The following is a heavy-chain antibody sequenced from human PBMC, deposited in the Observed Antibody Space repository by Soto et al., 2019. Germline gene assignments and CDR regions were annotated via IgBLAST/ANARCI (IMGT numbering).Heavy chain of an antibody. V-gene: IGHV6-1*01. CDR3: ARDLGYNWNYFCFTHPLGMDV. CDR2: TYYRSKWYN. J-gene: IGHJ6*02. CDR1: GDSVSSNSAA. Sequence: SQTLSLTCAISGDSVSSNSAAWNWIRQSPSRGLEWLGRTYYRSKWYNDYAVSVKSRITINPDTSKNQFSLQLNSVTPEDTAVYYCARDLGYNWNYFCFTHPLGMDVWGQGTTVTVSS. D-gene: IGHD1-7*01.